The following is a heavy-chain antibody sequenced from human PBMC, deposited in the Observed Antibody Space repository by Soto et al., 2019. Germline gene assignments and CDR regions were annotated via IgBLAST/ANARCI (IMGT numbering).Heavy chain of an antibody. V-gene: IGHV1-2*04. Sequence: ASVKVSCKASGYTFTSYYMHWVRQAPGQGLEWMGWINPNSGGTNYAQKFQGWVTMTRDTSISTAYMELSRLRSDDTAVYYRARSEDDILTGDAFDIWGQGTMVTVSS. CDR1: GYTFTSYY. J-gene: IGHJ3*02. CDR3: ARSEDDILTGDAFDI. D-gene: IGHD3-9*01. CDR2: INPNSGGT.